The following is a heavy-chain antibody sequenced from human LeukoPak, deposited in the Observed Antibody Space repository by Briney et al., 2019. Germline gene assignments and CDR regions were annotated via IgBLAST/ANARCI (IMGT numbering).Heavy chain of an antibody. D-gene: IGHD4/OR15-4a*01. V-gene: IGHV3-30*18. Sequence: GRSLRLSCAASGFTFSSYGMHWVRQAPGKGLEWVAVISYDGSNKYYADSVKGRFTISRDNSKNTLYLQMNSLRAEDTAVYYCAKGGANDHFDYWGQGTLVTVSS. CDR2: ISYDGSNK. J-gene: IGHJ4*02. CDR1: GFTFSSYG. CDR3: AKGGANDHFDY.